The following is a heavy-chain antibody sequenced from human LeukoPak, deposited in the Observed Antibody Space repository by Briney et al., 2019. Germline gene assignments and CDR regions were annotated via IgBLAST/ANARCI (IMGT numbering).Heavy chain of an antibody. D-gene: IGHD3-9*01. V-gene: IGHV3-11*06. J-gene: IGHJ6*02. CDR1: GFTFSDYY. Sequence: GGSLRLSCAASGFTFSDYYMSWIRQAPGKGLEWVSYISGSSSNTKYADSVKGRFTISRDNAKNSLYLQMNSLRAEDTAVYYCARARLTGPYYSYYGMDVWGHGTTVTVSS. CDR2: ISGSSSNT. CDR3: ARARLTGPYYSYYGMDV.